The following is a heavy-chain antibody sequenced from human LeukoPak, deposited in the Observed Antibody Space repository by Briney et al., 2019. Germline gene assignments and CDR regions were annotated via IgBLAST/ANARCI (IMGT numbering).Heavy chain of an antibody. CDR2: MSDDGSNK. CDR1: GFIFSNYG. D-gene: IGHD1-26*01. V-gene: IGHV3-30*02. CDR3: AKSWAAYYCDY. Sequence: GGSLRLSCAASGFIFSNYGMHWVRQAPGKGLEWVAFMSDDGSNKYYTDSVKHRFTISRDNSVNTLYLQKNRLNADETAMYYCAKSWAAYYCDYWGQGTLVTVSS. J-gene: IGHJ4*02.